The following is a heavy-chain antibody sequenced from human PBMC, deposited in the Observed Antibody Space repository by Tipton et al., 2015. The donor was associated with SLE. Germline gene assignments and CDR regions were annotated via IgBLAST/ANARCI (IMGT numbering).Heavy chain of an antibody. Sequence: LRLSCTVSGGSISSHYWGWIRQPPGKGLEWIGSIYYSGSTYYNPSLKSRVTISVDTSKNQFSLKLSSVTAADTAVYYCARGGAGAPEDYWGQGTLVTVSS. CDR1: GGSISSHY. CDR2: IYYSGST. V-gene: IGHV4-39*07. J-gene: IGHJ4*02. CDR3: ARGGAGAPEDY. D-gene: IGHD6-19*01.